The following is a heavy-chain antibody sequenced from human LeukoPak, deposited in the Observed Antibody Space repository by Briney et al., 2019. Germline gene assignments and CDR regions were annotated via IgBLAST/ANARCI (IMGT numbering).Heavy chain of an antibody. CDR1: GFTFSNYG. CDR2: IWYDGTKK. Sequence: PGGSLRLSCAASGFTFSNYGMHWVRQAPGKGLEWVAVIWYDGTKKYYADSVKGRLTISRDNSKNTLYLEMNSLRAEDTAVYYCARDRAVRYFDHWGQGTLVTVSS. D-gene: IGHD3-16*02. J-gene: IGHJ4*02. CDR3: ARDRAVRYFDH. V-gene: IGHV3-33*01.